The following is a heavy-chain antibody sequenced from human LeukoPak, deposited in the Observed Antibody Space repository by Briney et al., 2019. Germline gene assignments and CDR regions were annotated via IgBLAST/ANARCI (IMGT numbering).Heavy chain of an antibody. D-gene: IGHD1-1*01. CDR3: ARAWYNWNLGY. CDR1: GFTFSSYA. Sequence: HPGRSLRLSCAASGFTFSSYAMHWVRQAPGKGLEWVAVISYDGSNKYYADSVKGRFTISRDNSKNTLYLQMNSPRAEDTAVYYCARAWYNWNLGYWGQGTLVTVSS. CDR2: ISYDGSNK. V-gene: IGHV3-30*04. J-gene: IGHJ4*02.